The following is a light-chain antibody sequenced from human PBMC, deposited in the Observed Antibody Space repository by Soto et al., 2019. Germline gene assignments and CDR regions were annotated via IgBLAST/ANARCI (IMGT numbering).Light chain of an antibody. CDR1: QSLNTR. J-gene: IGKJ1*01. V-gene: IGKV1-5*01. Sequence: DIQLTQSPSTLSASVGDRVTLTCRASQSLNTRLAWYHQRPGKAPKLLIYDASTLESGVPSRFSGGGSGTEFTLTINNLQPDDLATYICQQYKSYSTFGRGTKV. CDR3: QQYKSYST. CDR2: DAS.